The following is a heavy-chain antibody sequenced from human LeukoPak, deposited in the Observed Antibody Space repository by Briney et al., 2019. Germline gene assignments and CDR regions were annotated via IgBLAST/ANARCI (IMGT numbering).Heavy chain of an antibody. CDR2: ISGSGGST. Sequence: GGSLRLSCAASGFTFSSYAMSWVRQAPGKGLEWVSAISGSGGSTYYADSVKGRFTISRDNSKNTLYLQMNSLRAEDTAVYYCAKVPRWFGELMYAFDIWGQGTMVTVSS. D-gene: IGHD3-10*01. CDR3: AKVPRWFGELMYAFDI. J-gene: IGHJ3*02. CDR1: GFTFSSYA. V-gene: IGHV3-23*01.